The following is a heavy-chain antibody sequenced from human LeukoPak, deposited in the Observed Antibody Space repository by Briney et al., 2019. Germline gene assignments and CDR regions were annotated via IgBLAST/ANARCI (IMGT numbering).Heavy chain of an antibody. CDR2: ISGSGGST. Sequence: GGSLRLSCAASGFTSINAWMSWVRQAPGKGLEWVSAISGSGGSTYYADSVKGRFTISRDNSKNTLYLQMNSLRAEDTAVYYCAKADYGDYVSPFDYWGQGTLVTVSS. CDR3: AKADYGDYVSPFDY. V-gene: IGHV3-23*01. CDR1: GFTSINAW. J-gene: IGHJ4*02. D-gene: IGHD4-17*01.